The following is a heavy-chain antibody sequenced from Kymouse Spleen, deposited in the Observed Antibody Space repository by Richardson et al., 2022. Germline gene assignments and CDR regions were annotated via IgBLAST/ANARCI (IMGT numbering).Heavy chain of an antibody. D-gene: IGHD3-9*01. CDR3: ARDRVLRYFDWYGMDV. V-gene: IGHV4-31*03. CDR1: GGSISSGGYY. CDR2: IYYSGST. J-gene: IGHJ6*02. Sequence: QVQLQESGPGLVKPSQTLSLTCTVSGGSISSGGYYWSWIRQHPGKGLEWIGYIYYSGSTYYNPSLKSRVTISVDTSKNQFSLKLSSVTAADTAVYYCARDRVLRYFDWYGMDVWGQGTTVTVSS.